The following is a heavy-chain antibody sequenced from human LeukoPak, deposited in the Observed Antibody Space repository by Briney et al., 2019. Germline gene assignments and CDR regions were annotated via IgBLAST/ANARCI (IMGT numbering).Heavy chain of an antibody. D-gene: IGHD5-24*01. CDR2: IYSGGST. CDR1: GFTVSNNY. V-gene: IGHV3-66*01. CDR3: ARVRRDGYNLFFDY. J-gene: IGHJ4*02. Sequence: PGGSLRLSCAASGFTVSNNYMSWVRQAPGKGLEWVSIIYSGGSTYYADSVKGRFTISRDNANNTLYLQMNSLRAEDTAVYFCARVRRDGYNLFFDYWGQGTLVTVSS.